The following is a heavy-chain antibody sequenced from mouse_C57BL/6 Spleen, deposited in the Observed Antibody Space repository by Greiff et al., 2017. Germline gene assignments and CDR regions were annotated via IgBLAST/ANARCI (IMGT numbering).Heavy chain of an antibody. J-gene: IGHJ3*01. Sequence: QVQLQQPGAELVMPGASVKLSCKASGYTFTSYWMHWVKQRPGQGLEWIGEIDPSDSYTNYNQKFKGKSTVTVDKSSSTAYMQLSSLTSEDSAVXYCAREGAWFAYWGQGTVVTVSA. CDR1: GYTFTSYW. V-gene: IGHV1-69*01. CDR2: IDPSDSYT. CDR3: AREGAWFAY.